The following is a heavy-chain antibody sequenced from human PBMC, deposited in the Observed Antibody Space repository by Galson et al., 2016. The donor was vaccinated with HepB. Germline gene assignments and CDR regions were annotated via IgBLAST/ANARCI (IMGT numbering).Heavy chain of an antibody. CDR3: ARVANYYDSSGYFDY. CDR1: GFTVRTNY. D-gene: IGHD3-22*01. Sequence: LRLSCAASGFTVRTNYMTWVRQAPGKGLEWVSAIYSGGSTYYANSVKGRYTISRDNSKNTLYLQMNSLRVEDTAMYYCARVANYYDSSGYFDYWGQGTLVTVSS. CDR2: IYSGGST. V-gene: IGHV3-53*01. J-gene: IGHJ4*02.